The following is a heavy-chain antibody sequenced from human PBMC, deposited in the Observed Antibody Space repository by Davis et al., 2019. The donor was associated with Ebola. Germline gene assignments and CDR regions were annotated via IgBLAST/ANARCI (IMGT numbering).Heavy chain of an antibody. Sequence: SETLSLTCTVSGGSISSYYWSWIRQSPGKGLEWIGYILYGAGAKYNPSLESRLTISGDTSKNQLSLKLTSVTAADTAIYYFARHPGVGSASGRLDSWGQGTLVVVSS. J-gene: IGHJ4*02. CDR3: ARHPGVGSASGRLDS. V-gene: IGHV4-59*08. CDR2: ILYGAGA. D-gene: IGHD6-6*01. CDR1: GGSISSYY.